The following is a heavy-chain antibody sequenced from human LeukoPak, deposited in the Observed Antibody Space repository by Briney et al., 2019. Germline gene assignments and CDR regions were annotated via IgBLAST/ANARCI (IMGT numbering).Heavy chain of an antibody. Sequence: GGSLRLSCEASGFTFSIYAMTWVRQAPGKGLEWVSTFTNHHTTYYTESVKGRFTISRDNSKNTLYLQMDSVRPEDTAVYYCAKEGYDILTGYRTNWFDPWGKGTLVTVSS. V-gene: IGHV3-23*01. CDR3: AKEGYDILTGYRTNWFDP. CDR2: FTNHHTT. J-gene: IGHJ5*02. D-gene: IGHD3-9*01. CDR1: GFTFSIYA.